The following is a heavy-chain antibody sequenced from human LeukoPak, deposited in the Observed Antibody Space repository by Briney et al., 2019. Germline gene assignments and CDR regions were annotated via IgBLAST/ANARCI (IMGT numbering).Heavy chain of an antibody. Sequence: GGSLRLSCAASGFTFSSYSMNWVRQAPGKGLEWVSSISSSSSYIYYADSVKGRFTISRDNSKNTLYLQMNSLRAEDTAVYYCATWRYFWSGSDRDYWGQGTLVTVSS. CDR1: GFTFSSYS. J-gene: IGHJ4*02. CDR3: ATWRYFWSGSDRDY. D-gene: IGHD3-3*01. V-gene: IGHV3-21*01. CDR2: ISSSSSYI.